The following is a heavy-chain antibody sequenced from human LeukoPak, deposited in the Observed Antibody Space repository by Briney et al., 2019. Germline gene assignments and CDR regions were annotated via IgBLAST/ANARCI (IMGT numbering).Heavy chain of an antibody. D-gene: IGHD3-9*01. CDR2: IYSGGST. J-gene: IGHJ3*01. CDR3: AKDKYDILTGYKD. Sequence: GGSLRLSCAASGFTVSSNYMSWVRQAPGKGLEWVSVIYSGGSTYYADSVKGRFTISRDNAKNSLYLQMNSLRAEDTALYYCAKDKYDILTGYKDWGQGTMVTVSS. CDR1: GFTVSSNY. V-gene: IGHV3-53*05.